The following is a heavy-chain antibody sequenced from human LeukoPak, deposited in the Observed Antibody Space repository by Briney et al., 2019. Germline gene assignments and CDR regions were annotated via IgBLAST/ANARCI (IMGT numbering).Heavy chain of an antibody. V-gene: IGHV3-48*01. D-gene: IGHD3-22*01. CDR3: ASIAYDSSGYYYVGPRDDAFDI. J-gene: IGHJ3*02. CDR1: GFTFSSYS. Sequence: GESLRLSCAASGFTFSSYSMNWVRQAPGKGLEWVSYISSSSSTIYYADSVKGRFTISRDNAKNSLYLQMNSLRAEDTAVYYCASIAYDSSGYYYVGPRDDAFDIWGQGTMVTVSS. CDR2: ISSSSSTI.